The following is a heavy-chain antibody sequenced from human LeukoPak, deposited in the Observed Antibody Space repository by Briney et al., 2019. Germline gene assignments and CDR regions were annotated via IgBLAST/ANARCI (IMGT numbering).Heavy chain of an antibody. CDR2: ISGSGDTT. V-gene: IGHV3-23*01. J-gene: IGHJ1*01. Sequence: PGGCLRLSCAASGVTLRTYAMGWVPQTPGEGLEWVSAISGSGDTTYYADSVKGRFTISKDNAKNTVSLQMNSLRPEDTGVYYCTRAPSEIGGYYPEYFRHWGQGTLVTVSS. CDR3: TRAPSEIGGYYPEYFRH. D-gene: IGHD3-22*01. CDR1: GVTLRTYA.